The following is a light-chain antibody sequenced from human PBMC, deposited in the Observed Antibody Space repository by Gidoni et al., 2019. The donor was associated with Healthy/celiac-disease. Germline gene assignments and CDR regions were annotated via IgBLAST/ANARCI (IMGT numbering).Light chain of an antibody. CDR3: QQRSNWPRT. Sequence: EIVLTQYPATLSLSPGERATLSCRASQCVSSYLAWYQQKPGHAPRLLIYDASNMATGIPSRFSGSGSGTDFTLTISSLETEDFAAYYCQQRSNWPRTFGQGTKVEIK. CDR2: DAS. J-gene: IGKJ1*01. V-gene: IGKV3-11*01. CDR1: QCVSSY.